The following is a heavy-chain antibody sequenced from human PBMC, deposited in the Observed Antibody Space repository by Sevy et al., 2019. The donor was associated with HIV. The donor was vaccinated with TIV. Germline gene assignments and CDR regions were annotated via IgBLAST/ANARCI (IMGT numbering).Heavy chain of an antibody. J-gene: IGHJ4*02. Sequence: GGSLRLSCAASGFTFSRYAMSWVRQAPGKALEWVSAISGSGGSTYYADSVKGRFTISRDNSKNTPYLQMNSLRAEDTAVYYCAKDIPSGWYPATNFDYWGQGTLVTVSS. CDR2: ISGSGGST. CDR3: AKDIPSGWYPATNFDY. CDR1: GFTFSRYA. D-gene: IGHD6-19*01. V-gene: IGHV3-23*01.